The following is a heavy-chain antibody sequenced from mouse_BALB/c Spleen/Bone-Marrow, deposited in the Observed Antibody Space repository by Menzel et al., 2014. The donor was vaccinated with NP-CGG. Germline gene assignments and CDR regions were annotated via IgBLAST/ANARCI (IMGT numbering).Heavy chain of an antibody. CDR3: AREGYDYDWFAY. V-gene: IGHV1-80*01. Sequence: VHLQQSGAELVRPGSSVKISCKASGYAFSSYWMNWVKQRPGQGLEWIGQIYPGDGDTNYNGKFKGKATLTADKSSSTAYMQLSSLTSEDSAVYFCAREGYDYDWFAYWGQGTLVTVSA. D-gene: IGHD2-4*01. CDR1: GYAFSSYW. J-gene: IGHJ3*01. CDR2: IYPGDGDT.